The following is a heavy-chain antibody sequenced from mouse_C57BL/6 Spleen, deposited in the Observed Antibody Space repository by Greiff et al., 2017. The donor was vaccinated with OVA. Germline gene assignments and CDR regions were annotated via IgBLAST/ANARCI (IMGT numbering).Heavy chain of an antibody. Sequence: VQLQQSGPELVKPGASVKMSCKASGYTFTDYNMHWVKQSHGKSLEWIGYINPNNGGTSYNQKFKGKATLTVNKSSSTAYMELRSLTSEDSAVYYCARSDYGSSWFAYWGQGTLVTVSA. D-gene: IGHD1-1*01. V-gene: IGHV1-22*01. CDR1: GYTFTDYN. CDR3: ARSDYGSSWFAY. J-gene: IGHJ3*01. CDR2: INPNNGGT.